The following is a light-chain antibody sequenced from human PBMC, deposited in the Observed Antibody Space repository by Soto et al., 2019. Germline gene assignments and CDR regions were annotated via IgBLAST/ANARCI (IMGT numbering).Light chain of an antibody. J-gene: IGKJ1*01. CDR3: QERTGWPPWT. CDR2: DAS. CDR1: QSVSLS. Sequence: EIVLTQSPATLSLSPGGRATLSCRASQSVSLSLAWYQQKPGQAPRLLIYDASKRASGFPARFRGSGSGTDFTLTISSLEPEDFAVYYCQERTGWPPWTFGQGTKVEIE. V-gene: IGKV3-11*01.